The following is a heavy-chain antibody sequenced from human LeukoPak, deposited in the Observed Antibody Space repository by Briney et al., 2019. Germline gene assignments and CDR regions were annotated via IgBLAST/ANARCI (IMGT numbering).Heavy chain of an antibody. CDR2: FDPEDGET. J-gene: IGHJ4*02. CDR1: GYTLTELS. D-gene: IGHD1-7*01. CDR3: ATELPRYNWNYEDY. Sequence: ASMKVSCKVSGYTLTELSMHWVRQAPGKGLEWMGGFDPEDGETIYAQKFQGRVTMTEDTSTDTAYMELSSLRSEDTAVYYCATELPRYNWNYEDYWGQGTLVTVSS. V-gene: IGHV1-24*01.